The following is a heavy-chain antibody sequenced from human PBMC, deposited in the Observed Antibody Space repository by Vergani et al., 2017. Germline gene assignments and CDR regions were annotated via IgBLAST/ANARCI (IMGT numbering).Heavy chain of an antibody. V-gene: IGHV1-69*02. J-gene: IGHJ4*02. CDR2: IIPILGIA. Sequence: QVQLVQSGAEVKKPGSSVKVSCKASGGTFSSYTISWVRQAPGQGLEWMGRIIPILGIANYAQKFQGRVTITADKSTSTAYMELSSLRSEDTAVYYCATGGPLYSGSYSPYYFDYWGQGTLVTVSS. CDR1: GGTFSSYT. D-gene: IGHD1-26*01. CDR3: ATGGPLYSGSYSPYYFDY.